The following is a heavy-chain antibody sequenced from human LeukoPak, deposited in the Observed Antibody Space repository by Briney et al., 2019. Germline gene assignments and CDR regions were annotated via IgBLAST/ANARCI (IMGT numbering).Heavy chain of an antibody. CDR3: ARGRIASRPGD. CDR2: LSYSGST. D-gene: IGHD6-6*01. V-gene: IGHV4-39*02. Sequence: PSETLSLTCTVSGDSISSSSHYWGWIRQPPGKGLEWIGSLSYSGSTYYNPSLKSRVTISVDASKNQFSLRLSSVTAADTAVYYCARGRIASRPGDWGQGTLVTVSS. J-gene: IGHJ4*02. CDR1: GDSISSSSHY.